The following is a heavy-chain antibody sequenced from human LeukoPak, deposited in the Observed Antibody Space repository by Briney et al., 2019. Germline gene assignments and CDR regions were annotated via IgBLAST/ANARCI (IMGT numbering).Heavy chain of an antibody. V-gene: IGHV1-8*01. CDR3: ARGLDEYWVYGMDV. J-gene: IGHJ6*02. Sequence: ASVKVSCKASGYTFTSYDINWVRQATGQGLEWMGWMNPNCGNTGYAQKFQGRVTMTRNTSISTAYLELSSLRSEDTAVYYCARGLDEYWVYGMDVWGQGTTVTVSS. CDR2: MNPNCGNT. D-gene: IGHD2-15*01. CDR1: GYTFTSYD.